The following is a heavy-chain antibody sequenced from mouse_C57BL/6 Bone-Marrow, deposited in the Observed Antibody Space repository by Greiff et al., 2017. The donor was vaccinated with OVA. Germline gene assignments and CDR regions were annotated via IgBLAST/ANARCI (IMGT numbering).Heavy chain of an antibody. CDR2: IRNKANNHAT. J-gene: IGHJ4*01. V-gene: IGHV6-6*01. CDR3: TRSTMITTYYYAMDY. Sequence: AGGSMKLSCAASGFTFSDAWMDWVRQSPEKGLEWVAEIRNKANNHATYYAESVKGRFTISRDDSKSSVYLQMNSLRAEDTGIYYCTRSTMITTYYYAMDYWGQGTSVTVSS. D-gene: IGHD2-4*01. CDR1: GFTFSDAW.